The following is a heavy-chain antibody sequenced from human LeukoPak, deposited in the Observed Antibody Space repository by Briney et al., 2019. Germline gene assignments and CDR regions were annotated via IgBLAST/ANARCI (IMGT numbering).Heavy chain of an antibody. CDR1: GFTFSDYA. CDR3: ARATVTTGYFDY. Sequence: PGGSLRLSCAASGFTFSDYAMSWVRQAPEKGLEWVSSISSSSSYIYYADSVKGRFTISRDNAKNSLYLQMNSLRAEDTAVYYCARATVTTGYFDYWGQGTLVTVSS. V-gene: IGHV3-21*01. D-gene: IGHD4-17*01. CDR2: ISSSSSYI. J-gene: IGHJ4*02.